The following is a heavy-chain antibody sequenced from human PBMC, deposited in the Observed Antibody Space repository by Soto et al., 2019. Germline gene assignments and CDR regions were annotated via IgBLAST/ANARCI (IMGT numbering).Heavy chain of an antibody. CDR3: ARGYCSSTSCPSSYYYYYMDV. D-gene: IGHD2-2*01. V-gene: IGHV5-51*01. CDR1: GYSFTSYW. Sequence: PGESLKISCKGSGYSFTSYWIGWVRQMPGKGLEWMGIIYPGDSDTRYSPSFQGQVTISADKSISTAYLQWSSLKASDTAMYYCARGYCSSTSCPSSYYYYYMDVWGKGTTVTVSS. J-gene: IGHJ6*03. CDR2: IYPGDSDT.